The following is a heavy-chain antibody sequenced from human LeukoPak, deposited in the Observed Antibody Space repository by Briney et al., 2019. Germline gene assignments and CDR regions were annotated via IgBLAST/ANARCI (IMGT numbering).Heavy chain of an antibody. CDR1: GFNFGGVA. Sequence: GGSLRLSCAPSGFNFGGVAMDWIRQAPGKGLEWVGFIRHREYGGTAEYAASVNGRFAISRDDSKSIVYLQMNDLRTEDTGVYYCARERAGDVDYWGLGTLVTVSS. J-gene: IGHJ4*02. CDR2: IRHREYGGTA. CDR3: ARERAGDVDY. V-gene: IGHV3-49*03.